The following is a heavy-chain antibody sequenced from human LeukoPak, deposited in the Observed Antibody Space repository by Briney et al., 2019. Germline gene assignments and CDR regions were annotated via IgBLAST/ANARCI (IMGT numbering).Heavy chain of an antibody. Sequence: GGALRLSCAVSGFTFRTYWMHWVRQVPGEGLVWVSRINEDGSITNYADSVKGRFSISRDNAKNTLYLQMNSLRAEDTAVYYCGRDLGGRSGYWGQGTLVTVSS. J-gene: IGHJ4*02. CDR2: INEDGSIT. CDR3: GRDLGGRSGY. D-gene: IGHD1-26*01. V-gene: IGHV3-74*01. CDR1: GFTFRTYW.